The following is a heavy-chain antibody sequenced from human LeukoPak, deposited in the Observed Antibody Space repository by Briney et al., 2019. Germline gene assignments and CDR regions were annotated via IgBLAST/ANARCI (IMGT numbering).Heavy chain of an antibody. CDR3: AKETSYSSSWYRGGIDY. Sequence: GGSLRLSCAASGFTFSSYAMSWVRQAPGKGLEWVSAISGSGGSTYYADFAKGRFTISRDNSKNTLYLQMNSLRAEDTAVYYCAKETSYSSSWYRGGIDYWGQGTLVTVSS. CDR1: GFTFSSYA. CDR2: ISGSGGST. V-gene: IGHV3-23*01. D-gene: IGHD6-13*01. J-gene: IGHJ4*02.